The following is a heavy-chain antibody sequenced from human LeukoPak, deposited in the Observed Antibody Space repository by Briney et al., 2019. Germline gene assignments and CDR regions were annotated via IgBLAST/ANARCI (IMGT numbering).Heavy chain of an antibody. CDR1: GFTFSSYW. V-gene: IGHV3-23*01. CDR3: ARSDTAMVTFFDY. D-gene: IGHD5-18*01. J-gene: IGHJ4*02. Sequence: GGSLRLSCAASGFTFSSYWMHWVRQAPGKGLEWVSAISGSGGSTYYADSVKGRFTISRDNSKNTLYLQMNSLRAEDTAVYYCARSDTAMVTFFDYWGQGTLVTVSS. CDR2: ISGSGGST.